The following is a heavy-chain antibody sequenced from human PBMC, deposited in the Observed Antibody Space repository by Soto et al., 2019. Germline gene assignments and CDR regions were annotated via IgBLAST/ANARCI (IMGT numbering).Heavy chain of an antibody. Sequence: QVQLQQWGAGLLKPSETLSLTCAVYDRSFSGYYWSWIRQPPGKGLEWIGEVNHSGATNYNPSLKSRVAMSVDTSKNQFSLKLSSVTAADTAVYYCARGRRSGYDILTGYLTREYYFDYWGQGTLVTVSS. CDR1: DRSFSGYY. CDR2: VNHSGAT. CDR3: ARGRRSGYDILTGYLTREYYFDY. D-gene: IGHD3-9*01. V-gene: IGHV4-34*01. J-gene: IGHJ4*02.